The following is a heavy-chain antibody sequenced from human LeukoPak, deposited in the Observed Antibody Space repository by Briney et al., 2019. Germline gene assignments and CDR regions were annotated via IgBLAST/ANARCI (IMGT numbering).Heavy chain of an antibody. V-gene: IGHV3-30*04. Sequence: PGGSLRLSCAASGFAFRSYAIHWVRQATGKGLEWEAAISYDGSNKRYADSVKGPFTISRDNSKNTLYLQMNSRRAEDTAVYYCARGVRIAVAGNIDYWGQGTLVTVSS. D-gene: IGHD6-19*01. CDR3: ARGVRIAVAGNIDY. CDR2: ISYDGSNK. J-gene: IGHJ4*02. CDR1: GFAFRSYA.